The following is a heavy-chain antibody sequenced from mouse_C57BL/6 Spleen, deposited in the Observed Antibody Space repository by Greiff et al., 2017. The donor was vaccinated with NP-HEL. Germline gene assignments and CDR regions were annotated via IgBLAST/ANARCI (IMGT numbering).Heavy chain of an antibody. D-gene: IGHD2-5*01. CDR2: IYPGDGDT. CDR3: AREGAYYSNYVGYFDY. J-gene: IGHJ2*01. V-gene: IGHV1-82*01. CDR1: GYAFSSSW. Sequence: VQLQQSGPELVKPGASVKISCKASGYAFSSSWMNWVKQRPGKGLEWIGRIYPGDGDTNYNGKFKGKATLTADKSSSTAYMQLSSLTSEDSAVYFCAREGAYYSNYVGYFDYWGQGTTLTVSS.